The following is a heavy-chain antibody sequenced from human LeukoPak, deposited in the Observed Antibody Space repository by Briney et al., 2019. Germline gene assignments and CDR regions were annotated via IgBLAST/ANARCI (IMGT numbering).Heavy chain of an antibody. D-gene: IGHD5-18*01. CDR3: ATTRVQLWSKAIGFDY. J-gene: IGHJ4*02. Sequence: ASVKVSCKVSGYTLTELSMHWVRQAPGKGLEWMGGFDPEDGETIYAQKFQGRVTMTEDTSTDTAYMELSSLRSEDTAVYYCATTRVQLWSKAIGFDYWGQGTLVTVSS. CDR1: GYTLTELS. V-gene: IGHV1-24*01. CDR2: FDPEDGET.